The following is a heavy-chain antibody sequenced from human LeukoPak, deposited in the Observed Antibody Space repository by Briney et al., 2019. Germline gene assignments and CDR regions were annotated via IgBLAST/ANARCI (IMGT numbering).Heavy chain of an antibody. CDR2: INPNSGGT. D-gene: IGHD2-2*02. CDR1: GYTFTGYY. CDR3: ARPAPAAIWGAFDI. Sequence: ASVKVSCKASGYTFTGYYMHWVRQAPGQGLEWMGWINPNSGGTNYAQKFQGRVTMTRDTSISTAYMELSRLRSDDTAVYYYARPAPAAIWGAFDIWGQGTMVTVSS. J-gene: IGHJ3*02. V-gene: IGHV1-2*02.